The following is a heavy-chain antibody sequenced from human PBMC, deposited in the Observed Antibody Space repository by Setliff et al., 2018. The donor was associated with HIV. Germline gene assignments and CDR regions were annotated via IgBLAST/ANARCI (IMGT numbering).Heavy chain of an antibody. J-gene: IGHJ6*03. CDR1: GYTFSTYG. V-gene: IGHV1-18*01. CDR2: IRADNGHT. D-gene: IGHD3-10*01. CDR3: ARVRGINITLARGASAGLDV. Sequence: ASVKVSCKASGYTFSTYGLTWVRQAPGQGLEWMGWIRADNGHTDYAQKFQGRVTMTADTSTSTAYMEMRTLRSDDTAVYYCARVRGINITLARGASAGLDVWGKGTTVT.